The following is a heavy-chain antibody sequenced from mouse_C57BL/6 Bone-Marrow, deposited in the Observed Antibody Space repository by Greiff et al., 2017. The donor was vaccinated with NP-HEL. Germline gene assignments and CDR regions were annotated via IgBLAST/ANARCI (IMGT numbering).Heavy chain of an antibody. J-gene: IGHJ2*01. CDR3: ARRRLLSYYFDY. CDR2: ISSGGSYT. CDR1: GFTFSSYG. D-gene: IGHD2-3*01. Sequence: EVQLVESGGDLVKPGGSLKLSCAASGFTFSSYGMSWVRQTPDKRLEWVATISSGGSYTYYPDSVKGRFTISRDNAKNTLYLQMSSLKSEDTAMYYCARRRLLSYYFDYWGQGTTLTVSS. V-gene: IGHV5-6*01.